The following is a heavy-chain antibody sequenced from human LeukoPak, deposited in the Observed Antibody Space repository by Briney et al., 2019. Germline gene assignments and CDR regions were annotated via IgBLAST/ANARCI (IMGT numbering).Heavy chain of an antibody. CDR3: ARPVDYYYDSSGYYYGYYFDY. D-gene: IGHD3-22*01. J-gene: IGHJ4*02. CDR1: GGSVSDYY. CDR2: IYYTGST. V-gene: IGHV4-59*02. Sequence: SETLSLTCTIFGGSVSDYYWSWIRQSPGKGLEWIGYIYYTGSTTYNPSIKSRVTISADTSKNQFSLKLSSVTAADTAVYYCARPVDYYYDSSGYYYGYYFDYWGQGTLVTVSS.